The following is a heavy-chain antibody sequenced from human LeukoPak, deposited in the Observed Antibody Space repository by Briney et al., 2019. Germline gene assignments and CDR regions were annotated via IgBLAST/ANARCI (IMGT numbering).Heavy chain of an antibody. Sequence: PSETLSLTCAVYGGSFSAYYWSWIRQPPGKGLEWIVEINHSGSTNYNPSLKSRVTLSVDTSRNQFSLKVSSVTAADTAVYYCARSERSGIYFDYWGQGTLVTVSS. CDR2: INHSGST. CDR3: ARSERSGIYFDY. J-gene: IGHJ4*02. CDR1: GGSFSAYY. V-gene: IGHV4-34*01. D-gene: IGHD6-13*01.